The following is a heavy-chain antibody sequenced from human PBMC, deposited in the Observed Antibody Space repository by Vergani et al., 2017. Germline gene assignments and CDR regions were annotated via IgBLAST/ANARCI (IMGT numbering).Heavy chain of an antibody. J-gene: IGHJ4*02. CDR2: IRSKTYGATT. D-gene: IGHD4-23*01. V-gene: IGHV3-49*04. CDR3: AVEIYDYGGSRDFDY. Sequence: EVQLVESGGDLAQPGRSLRLSCQTSGFNFGEYGVSWVRQAPGKGLEWIGFIRSKTYGATTEYAASVRGRFTISRDDSKGIAYLQMSSLKKEDTAVYRCAVEIYDYGGSRDFDYWGQGTLVVVSS. CDR1: GFNFGEYG.